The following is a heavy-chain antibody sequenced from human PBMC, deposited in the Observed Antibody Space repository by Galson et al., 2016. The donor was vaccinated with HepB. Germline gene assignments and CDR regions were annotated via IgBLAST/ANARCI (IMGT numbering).Heavy chain of an antibody. CDR3: TREIKLITPRPNDQ. CDR2: ISYDGDSK. Sequence: SLRLSCAASGFNFRTYSMNWVRQAPGRGLEWLAIISYDGDSKYYADSVKGRFTISRDNSRNTLSLQMNSLRDDDTAIYYCTREIKLITPRPNDQWGQGTLVTVSS. V-gene: IGHV3-30-3*01. CDR1: GFNFRTYS. J-gene: IGHJ4*02. D-gene: IGHD3-16*01.